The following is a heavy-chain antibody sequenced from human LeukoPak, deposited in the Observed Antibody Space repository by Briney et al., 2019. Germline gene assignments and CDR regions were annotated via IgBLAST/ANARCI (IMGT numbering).Heavy chain of an antibody. CDR3: ARGVRIVVVINWFDP. V-gene: IGHV4-34*01. J-gene: IGHJ5*02. CDR1: GGSFSGYY. CDR2: INHSGST. Sequence: SETLSLTCAVYGGSFSGYYLSRIRQPPGKGLEWVGEINHSGSTNYNPSLKSRVTISVDTSKNQFSLKLSSVTAADTAVYYGARGVRIVVVINWFDPWGQGTLVTVSS. D-gene: IGHD3-22*01.